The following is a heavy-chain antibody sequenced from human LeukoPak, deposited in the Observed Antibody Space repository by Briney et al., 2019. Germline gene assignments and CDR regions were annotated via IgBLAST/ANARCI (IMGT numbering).Heavy chain of an antibody. D-gene: IGHD3-3*01. CDR1: GYTFTGYY. CDR2: IIPNSGAT. J-gene: IGHJ4*02. Sequence: ASVKVSCTASGYTFTGYYIHWVQQAPGQGLEYMGWIIPNSGATNYAQKFQGRVTMTRDTSISTAYLELSRLRSDDTAVYYCARGPSEYFDFIIGYDYWGQGTLVTVSS. V-gene: IGHV1-2*02. CDR3: ARGPSEYFDFIIGYDY.